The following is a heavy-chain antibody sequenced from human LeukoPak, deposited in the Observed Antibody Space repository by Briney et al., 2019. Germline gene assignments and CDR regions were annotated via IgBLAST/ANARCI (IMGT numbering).Heavy chain of an antibody. V-gene: IGHV3-23*01. CDR1: GFTFSSYA. J-gene: IGHJ4*02. D-gene: IGHD5-12*01. CDR3: ARGGYSFDY. CDR2: ISGSGGST. Sequence: GGSLRLSCAASGFTFSSYAITWVRQAPGKGLQWVSAISGSGGSTYYADSVKGRFTISRDNSKNTLYLQMNSLRVEDTAVYYCARGGYSFDYLGQGTLVTVSS.